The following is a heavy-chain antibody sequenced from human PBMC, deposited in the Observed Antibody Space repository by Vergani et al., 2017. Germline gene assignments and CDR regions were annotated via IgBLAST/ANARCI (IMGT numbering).Heavy chain of an antibody. CDR2: ISYDGSNK. CDR1: GFTFSSYA. J-gene: IGHJ4*02. V-gene: IGHV3-30*04. D-gene: IGHD4-17*01. CDR3: ARDVNGETYYFDY. Sequence: QVQLVESGGGVVQPGRSLRLSCAASGFTFSSYAMHWVRQAPGKGLEWVAVISYDGSNKYYADSVKGRFTISRDNSKNTLYLQMNSLRAEDTAVYYCARDVNGETYYFDYWGQGTLVTVSS.